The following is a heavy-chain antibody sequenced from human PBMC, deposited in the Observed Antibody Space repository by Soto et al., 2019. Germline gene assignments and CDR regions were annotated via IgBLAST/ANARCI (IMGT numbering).Heavy chain of an antibody. CDR1: GYTFTSYA. CDR3: XXXXXXXXXXX. CDR2: INAGNGNT. J-gene: IGHJ6*02. V-gene: IGHV1-3*01. Sequence: QVPLVQSGAEVKKPGASVKVSCKASGYTFTSYAMXXXXXXXXXRLEWMGWINAGNGNTKYSQKFQGRVTITRDTSXXXAXXXXXXXXXXXXXXXXXXXXXXXXXXXXXXQGTTVTVSS.